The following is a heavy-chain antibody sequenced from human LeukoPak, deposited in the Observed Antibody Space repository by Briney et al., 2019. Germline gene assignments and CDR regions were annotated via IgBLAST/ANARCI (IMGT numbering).Heavy chain of an antibody. J-gene: IGHJ3*02. CDR2: ISYDGSNK. CDR3: ARDTHLYDRWEDAFDI. D-gene: IGHD3-22*01. CDR1: GFTFSSYA. Sequence: HSGGSLRLSCAASGFTFSSYAMHWVRQAPGKGLEWVAVISYDGSNKYYADSVKGRFTISRDNSKNTLYLQMNSLRAEDTAVYYCARDTHLYDRWEDAFDIWGQGTMVTVSS. V-gene: IGHV3-30-3*01.